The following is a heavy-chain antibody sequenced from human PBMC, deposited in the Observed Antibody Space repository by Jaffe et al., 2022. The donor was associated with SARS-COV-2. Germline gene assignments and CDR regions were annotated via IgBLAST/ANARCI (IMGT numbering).Heavy chain of an antibody. CDR2: IKPDGSEK. D-gene: IGHD2-15*01. J-gene: IGHJ4*02. V-gene: IGHV3-7*01. CDR1: GFTFSSYW. CDR3: ARMSYWANDY. Sequence: EVQLVESGGGLVQREGSLRLSCAASGFTFSSYWMTWVRQAPGKGLEWVAAIKPDGSEKYYVDSVKGRFTISRDNAKNSLYLQMNSLRAEDTAVYYCARMSYWANDYWGQGTLVTVSS.